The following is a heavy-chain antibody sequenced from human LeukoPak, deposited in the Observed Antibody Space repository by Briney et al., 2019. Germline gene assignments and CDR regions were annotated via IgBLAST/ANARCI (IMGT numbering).Heavy chain of an antibody. J-gene: IGHJ4*02. CDR1: GFTFNNYA. CDR3: ANDFDH. Sequence: PGGSLRLSCAASGFTFNNYAMSWVRQAPGKGLEWVSTISGSDDSTYYADSVKGRFTISRDISKNTLYLQMNSPRADDTAVYYCANDFDHWGQGTLVTVSS. V-gene: IGHV3-23*01. CDR2: ISGSDDST.